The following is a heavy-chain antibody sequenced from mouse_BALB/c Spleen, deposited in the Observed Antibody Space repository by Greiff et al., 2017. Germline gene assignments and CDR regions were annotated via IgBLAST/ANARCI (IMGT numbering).Heavy chain of an antibody. CDR2: INPYNGAT. V-gene: IGHV1-31*01. J-gene: IGHJ2*01. Sequence: EVQLQQSGPELVKPGASVKISCKASGYSFTGYYMHWVKQSHVKSLEWIGRINPYNGATSYNQNFKDKASLTVDKSSSTAYMELHSLTSEDSAVYYCARWAWGFYYFDYWGQGTTLTVSS. CDR3: ARWAWGFYYFDY. CDR1: GYSFTGYY. D-gene: IGHD4-1*01.